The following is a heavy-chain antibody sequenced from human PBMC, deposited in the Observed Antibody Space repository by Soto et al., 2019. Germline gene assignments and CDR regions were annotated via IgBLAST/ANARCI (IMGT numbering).Heavy chain of an antibody. CDR1: GGSISSSSYY. J-gene: IGHJ5*02. Sequence: QLQLQESGPGLVKPSETLSLTCTVSGGSISSSSYYWGWIRQPPGKGLEWIGSIYYSGSTYYNPSLKSRVTISVDTSKNQFSLKLSSVTAADTAVYYCARSWRANIVVVVAAKRGWFDPWGQGTLVTVSS. CDR3: ARSWRANIVVVVAAKRGWFDP. CDR2: IYYSGST. V-gene: IGHV4-39*01. D-gene: IGHD2-15*01.